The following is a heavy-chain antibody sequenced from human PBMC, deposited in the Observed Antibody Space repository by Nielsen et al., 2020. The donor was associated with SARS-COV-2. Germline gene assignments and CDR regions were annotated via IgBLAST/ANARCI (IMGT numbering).Heavy chain of an antibody. V-gene: IGHV4-59*12. Sequence: RQAPGKGLEWIGYIYYSGSTNYNPSLKSRVTISVDTSKNQFSLQLNSVTPEDTAVYYCARELSVYSSSFRVYYYGMDVWGQGTTVTVSS. J-gene: IGHJ6*02. CDR3: ARELSVYSSSFRVYYYGMDV. D-gene: IGHD6-6*01. CDR2: IYYSGST.